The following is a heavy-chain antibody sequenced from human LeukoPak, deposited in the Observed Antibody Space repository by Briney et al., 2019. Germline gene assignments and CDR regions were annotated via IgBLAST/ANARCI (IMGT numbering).Heavy chain of an antibody. D-gene: IGHD3-22*01. V-gene: IGHV3-7*01. J-gene: IGHJ4*02. CDR3: AVHSSGYPLYFDY. CDR2: IKQDGSEK. Sequence: GGSLRLSCAASGFTFSSYWMSWVRQAPGKGLEWVANIKQDGSEKYYVDSVKGRFTISRDNAKNSLYLQMNSLRAEDTAVYYCAVHSSGYPLYFDYWGQGTLVTVSS. CDR1: GFTFSSYW.